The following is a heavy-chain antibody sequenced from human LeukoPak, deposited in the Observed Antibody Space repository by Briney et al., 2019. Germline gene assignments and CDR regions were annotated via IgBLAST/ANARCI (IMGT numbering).Heavy chain of an antibody. CDR3: ARGVVILDSPFDY. J-gene: IGHJ4*02. Sequence: GGSLRLSCAASGFTFSSYWMSWVRQAPGKGLEWVANIKQDGSEKYYVDSVKGRLTISRDNAKNSLYLQMNSLRAEDTAVYYCARGVVILDSPFDYWGQGTLVTVSS. D-gene: IGHD3-3*01. V-gene: IGHV3-7*01. CDR2: IKQDGSEK. CDR1: GFTFSSYW.